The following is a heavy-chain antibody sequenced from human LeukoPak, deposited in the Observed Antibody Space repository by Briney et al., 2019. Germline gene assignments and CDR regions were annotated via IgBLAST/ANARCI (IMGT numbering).Heavy chain of an antibody. V-gene: IGHV4-31*03. J-gene: IGHJ4*02. CDR2: IYYSGST. D-gene: IGHD2-2*02. CDR3: ALDCSSTSCYKFGFDY. Sequence: SETLSLTCTVSGGSISSGGYYWSWIRQHPGKGLEWIGYIYYSGSTYYNPSLKSRVTISVDTSKNQFSLKLSSVTAADTAVYYCALDCSSTSCYKFGFDYWGQGTLVTVSS. CDR1: GGSISSGGYY.